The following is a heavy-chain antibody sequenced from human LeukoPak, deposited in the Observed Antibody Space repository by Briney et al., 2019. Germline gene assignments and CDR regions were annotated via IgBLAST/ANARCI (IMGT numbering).Heavy chain of an antibody. CDR1: GFIFSNYW. Sequence: GGSLRLSCAASGFIFSNYWMTWVRQAPGKGLEWVANIKEDGSEIYYVDSVKGRFTISRDNAKNSLYLQMNSLRAEDTAIYYCARHWSYFDYWGQGTLVTVSS. D-gene: IGHD3-3*01. V-gene: IGHV3-7*04. J-gene: IGHJ4*02. CDR3: ARHWSYFDY. CDR2: IKEDGSEI.